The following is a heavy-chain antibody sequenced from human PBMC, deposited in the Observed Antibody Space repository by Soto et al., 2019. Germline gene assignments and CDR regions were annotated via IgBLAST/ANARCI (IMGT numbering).Heavy chain of an antibody. CDR3: ARVDRGTATTVVDAFDI. D-gene: IGHD1-1*01. CDR2: MSHSGGT. CDR1: GGFVSSGSYY. J-gene: IGHJ3*02. V-gene: IGHV4-34*01. Sequence: QVQLQQWGAGLLKPSETLSLTCAVYGGFVSSGSYYWSWIRQPPGKGLEWIGEMSHSGGTHFNPSLTSRVTISVDTSKNQFSLKMSSVPAADTALYYCARVDRGTATTVVDAFDIWGPGTMVTVSS.